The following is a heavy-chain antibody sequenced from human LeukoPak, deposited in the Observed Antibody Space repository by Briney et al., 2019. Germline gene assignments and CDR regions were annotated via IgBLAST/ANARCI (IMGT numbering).Heavy chain of an antibody. D-gene: IGHD3-10*01. CDR1: GFTFDDYA. V-gene: IGHV3-9*01. CDR3: AKDMADYYGSGSHDY. Sequence: PGGSLRLSCAASGFTFDDYAMHWVRQAPGKGLEWVSGISWNSGSIGYADSVKGRFTISRDNAKNSLYLQMNSLRAEDTALYYCAKDMADYYGSGSHDYWGQGTLVTVSS. J-gene: IGHJ4*02. CDR2: ISWNSGSI.